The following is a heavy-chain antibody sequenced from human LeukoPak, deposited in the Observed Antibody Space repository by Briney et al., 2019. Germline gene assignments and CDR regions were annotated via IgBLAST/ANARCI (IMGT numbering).Heavy chain of an antibody. D-gene: IGHD3-16*02. Sequence: PGGSLRLSCAASGFTFSSYAMSWVRQAPGKGLEWVSAISGSGGSTYYADFVKGRFTISRDNSKNTLYLQMNSLRAEDTAVYYCAKDSDYDYIWGSYRSAYYFDYWGQGTLVTVSS. CDR3: AKDSDYDYIWGSYRSAYYFDY. CDR2: ISGSGGST. CDR1: GFTFSSYA. V-gene: IGHV3-23*01. J-gene: IGHJ4*02.